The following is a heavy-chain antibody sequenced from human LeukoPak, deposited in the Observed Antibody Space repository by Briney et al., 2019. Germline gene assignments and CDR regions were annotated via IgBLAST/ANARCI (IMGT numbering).Heavy chain of an antibody. CDR1: EFTFSTYT. Sequence: PGGSLRLSCAASEFTFSTYTMNWVRQAPGRGLEWVSSISSSSSNIYYADSVKGRFTISRDNAKNSLFLQMNSLRAEDTAVYYCARIGPNDAFDIWGQGTMVTVSS. J-gene: IGHJ3*02. CDR2: ISSSSSNI. CDR3: ARIGPNDAFDI. V-gene: IGHV3-21*01.